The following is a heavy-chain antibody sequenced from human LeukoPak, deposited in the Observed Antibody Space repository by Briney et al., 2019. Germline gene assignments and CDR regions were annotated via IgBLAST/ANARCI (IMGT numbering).Heavy chain of an antibody. CDR1: GFIFSSYW. CDR3: ARGIDILTRAEYWYFDL. V-gene: IGHV3-74*03. J-gene: IGHJ2*01. CDR2: INSDGNTA. D-gene: IGHD3-9*01. Sequence: GASLRLSCAGSGFIFSSYWMHWVRQAPGKGLVWVSRINSDGNTATYADSVKGRFTISRDNGKNTLYMQMNSLRVDDTAVYYCARGIDILTRAEYWYFDLWGRGTLVTVSS.